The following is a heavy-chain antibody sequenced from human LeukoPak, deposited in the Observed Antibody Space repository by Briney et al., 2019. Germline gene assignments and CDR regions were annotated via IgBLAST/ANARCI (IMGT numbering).Heavy chain of an antibody. Sequence: GGSLRLSCAASGFTFSDYYMSWIRQAPGKGLEWVSYISSSGSTIYYADSVKGRFTISRDNAKNSLYLQMNSLRAEDTAVYYCARDTTYYYDSSDPHYGMDVWGQGTTVTVSS. J-gene: IGHJ6*02. V-gene: IGHV3-11*04. CDR3: ARDTTYYYDSSDPHYGMDV. CDR2: ISSSGSTI. D-gene: IGHD3-22*01. CDR1: GFTFSDYY.